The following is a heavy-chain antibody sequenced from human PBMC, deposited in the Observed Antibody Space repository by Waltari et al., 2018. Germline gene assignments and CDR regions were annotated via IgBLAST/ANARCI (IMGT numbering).Heavy chain of an antibody. CDR2: ISYDGSNK. V-gene: IGHV3-30-3*01. Sequence: QVQLVESGGGVVQPGRSLRLSCAASGFTFSSYAMHWVRQAPGKGLEWVAVISYDGSNKYYADSVKGRFTISRDNSKNTLYLQMNSLRAEDTAVYYCASSVGGGHADYWGQGTLVTVSS. CDR1: GFTFSSYA. J-gene: IGHJ4*02. CDR3: ASSVGGGHADY. D-gene: IGHD3-16*01.